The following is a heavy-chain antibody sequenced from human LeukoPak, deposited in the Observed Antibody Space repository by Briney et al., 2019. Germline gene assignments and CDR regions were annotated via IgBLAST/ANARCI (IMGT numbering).Heavy chain of an antibody. V-gene: IGHV4-59*01. CDR3: ARGGYSSSWESPGDY. CDR2: IYYSGST. Sequence: SETLSLTCTVSGGSISSYYWSWIRQPPGKGLEWIGYIYYSGSTYYNPSLKSRVTISVDTSKNQFPLKLSSVTAADTAVYYCARGGYSSSWESPGDYWGQGTLVTVSS. CDR1: GGSISSYY. D-gene: IGHD6-13*01. J-gene: IGHJ4*02.